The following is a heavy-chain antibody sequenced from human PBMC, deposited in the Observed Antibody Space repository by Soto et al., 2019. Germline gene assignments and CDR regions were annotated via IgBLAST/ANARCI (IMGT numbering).Heavy chain of an antibody. Sequence: QLQLVQSGPEVKKPGTSVKVSCKASGFTLTSADVQWVRQTRGQRLEWIGWIVGGSGSTNYAQQFQGRLAITRDMSTSTVYMELSSLTSEDTAVYYCAADWSNRPFDFWGQGNLVTVSS. CDR1: GFTLTSAD. CDR3: AADWSNRPFDF. V-gene: IGHV1-58*01. D-gene: IGHD3-3*01. CDR2: IVGGSGST. J-gene: IGHJ4*02.